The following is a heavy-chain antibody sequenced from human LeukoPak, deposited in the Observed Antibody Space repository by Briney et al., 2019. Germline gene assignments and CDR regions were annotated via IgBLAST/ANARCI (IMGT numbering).Heavy chain of an antibody. V-gene: IGHV3-49*04. CDR3: TRAWGYYYDSNDYYYDY. Sequence: GGSLRLTCIASGFTFGDFAMRWVRQAPGKGLEWVGLVRSKAYGGTTECAAFVKGRFTISRDDSNNIAYLQMNSLKTEDTAVYFCTRAWGYYYDSNDYYYDYWGQGTLVTVSS. J-gene: IGHJ4*02. D-gene: IGHD3-22*01. CDR1: GFTFGDFA. CDR2: VRSKAYGGTT.